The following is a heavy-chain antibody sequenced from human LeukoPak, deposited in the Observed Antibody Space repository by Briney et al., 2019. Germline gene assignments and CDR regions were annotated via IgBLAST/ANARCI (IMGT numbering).Heavy chain of an antibody. D-gene: IGHD2-2*01. Sequence: RPGGSLRLSCAASGFTFSSYSMNWVRQAPGKGLEWVSSIRSSSSYIYYADSVKGRFTISRDNAKNSLYLQMNSLRAEDTAVYYCASSGYCSSTSCQANYFDYWGQGTLVTVSS. J-gene: IGHJ4*02. CDR2: IRSSSSYI. CDR3: ASSGYCSSTSCQANYFDY. CDR1: GFTFSSYS. V-gene: IGHV3-21*01.